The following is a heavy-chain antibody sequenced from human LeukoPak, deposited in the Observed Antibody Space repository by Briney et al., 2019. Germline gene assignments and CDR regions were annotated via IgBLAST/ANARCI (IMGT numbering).Heavy chain of an antibody. Sequence: GGSLRLSCAASGFTFRDYTMNWVRQAPGKGLEWVSAISKSSTYIKYADSMKRRFTASRDNAKNSLFLQMNSLRVKDTAVYYCAREVVIVVEPAANTIDYWGQGTRVTVSS. V-gene: IGHV3-21*01. J-gene: IGHJ4*02. CDR3: AREVVIVVEPAANTIDY. CDR1: GFTFRDYT. D-gene: IGHD2-2*01. CDR2: ISKSSTYI.